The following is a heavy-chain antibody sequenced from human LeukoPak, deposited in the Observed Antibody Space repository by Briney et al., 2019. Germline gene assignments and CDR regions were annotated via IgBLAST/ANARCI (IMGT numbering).Heavy chain of an antibody. CDR2: IYYSGST. V-gene: IGHV4-59*08. CDR1: GGSISSYY. J-gene: IGHJ3*02. CDR3: ARRGPGGRAFDI. Sequence: SETLSLTCTVSGGSISSYYWSWIRQPPGKGLEWIGYIYYSGSTNYNPSLKSRVTISVDTSRNQFSPKLSSVTAADTAVYYCARRGPGGRAFDIWGQGTMVTVSS. D-gene: IGHD3-10*01.